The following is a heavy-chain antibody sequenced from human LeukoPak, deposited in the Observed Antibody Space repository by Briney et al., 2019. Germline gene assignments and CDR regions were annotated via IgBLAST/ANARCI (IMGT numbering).Heavy chain of an antibody. D-gene: IGHD2-15*01. J-gene: IGHJ6*03. V-gene: IGHV1-18*01. CDR3: ARPLDCSGGSCLYGYYMDV. Sequence: ASVKVSCKASGYTFTSYGISWVRQAPGQGLEWMGWISAYNGNTNYAQKLQGRVTMTTDTSTSTAYMELSSLRSEDTAVYYCARPLDCSGGSCLYGYYMDVWGKGTTVTVSS. CDR1: GYTFTSYG. CDR2: ISAYNGNT.